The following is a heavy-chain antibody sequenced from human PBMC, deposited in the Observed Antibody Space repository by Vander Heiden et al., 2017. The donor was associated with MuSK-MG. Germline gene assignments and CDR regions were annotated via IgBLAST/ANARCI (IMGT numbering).Heavy chain of an antibody. CDR2: ISESGEST. Sequence: EVQLLESGGGLVQPGGSLRLSCATSGFTFRRYAMTWVRQAPGKGLEWVSAISESGESTDYADSVKGRFTISRDNSKNTLYLKLNSLRAEDTAVYYCTRGFSAFDYWGEGTLVTVSS. D-gene: IGHD1-26*01. CDR3: TRGFSAFDY. CDR1: GFTFRRYA. J-gene: IGHJ4*02. V-gene: IGHV3-23*01.